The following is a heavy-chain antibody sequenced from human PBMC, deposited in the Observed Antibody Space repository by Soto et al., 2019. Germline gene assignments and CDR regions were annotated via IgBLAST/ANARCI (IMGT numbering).Heavy chain of an antibody. CDR2: ISYDGSNK. CDR3: AKDRYYYDSSGLDV. Sequence: PGGSLRLSCAASGFTFSSYGMHWVRQAPGKGLEWVAVISYDGSNKYYADSVKGRFTISRDNSKNTLYLQMNSLRAEDTAVYYCAKDRYYYDSSGLDVWGQGTTVTAP. D-gene: IGHD3-22*01. CDR1: GFTFSSYG. J-gene: IGHJ6*02. V-gene: IGHV3-30*18.